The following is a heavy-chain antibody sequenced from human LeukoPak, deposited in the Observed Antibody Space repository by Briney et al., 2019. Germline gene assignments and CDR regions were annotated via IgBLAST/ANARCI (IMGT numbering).Heavy chain of an antibody. J-gene: IGHJ5*02. CDR3: ARHVRNFDWLLGRPYNWFDP. Sequence: SETLSFTCTVSGGSISSYYWSWIRQPPGKGLEWIGYIYYSGSTNYNPSLKSRVTISVDTSKNQFSLKLSSVTAADTAVYYCARHVRNFDWLLGRPYNWFDPWGQGTLVTVSS. D-gene: IGHD3-9*01. CDR1: GGSISSYY. V-gene: IGHV4-59*08. CDR2: IYYSGST.